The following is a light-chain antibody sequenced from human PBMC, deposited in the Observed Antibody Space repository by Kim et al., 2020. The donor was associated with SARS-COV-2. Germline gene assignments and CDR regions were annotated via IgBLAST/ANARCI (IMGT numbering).Light chain of an antibody. V-gene: IGLV3-19*01. CDR1: RLRSYY. J-gene: IGLJ2*01. CDR3: NSRGSNDNVL. CDR2: AKN. Sequence: VSMRKTVRITFQGDRLRSYYATCFQQKPAQAPIIFIYAKNNPPSGIPDRFSGSSSEDTASLTNTGPQAGDEADYYCNSRGSNDNVLFGGGTQLTVL.